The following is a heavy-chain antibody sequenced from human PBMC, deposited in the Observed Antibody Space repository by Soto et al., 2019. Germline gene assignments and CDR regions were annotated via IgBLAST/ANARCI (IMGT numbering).Heavy chain of an antibody. J-gene: IGHJ4*02. CDR2: INPNSGGT. CDR1: GYTFTGYY. CDR3: ALSGLAARPFAFDY. V-gene: IGHV1-2*04. D-gene: IGHD6-6*01. Sequence: ASVKVSCKASGYTFTGYYMHWVRQAPGQGLEWMGWINPNSGGTNYAQKFQGWVTMTRDTSISTAYMELSRLRSDDTAVYYCALSGLAARPFAFDYWGQGTLVTVSS.